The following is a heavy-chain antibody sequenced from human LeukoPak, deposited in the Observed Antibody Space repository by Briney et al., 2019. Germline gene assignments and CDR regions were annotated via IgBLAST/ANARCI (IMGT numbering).Heavy chain of an antibody. CDR3: TRVSTTDDY. Sequence: GGSLRLSCAASGFAFSRYWMHWVRQAPGKGLVWVSRINSDGRSAVYADSVKGRFTISRDNAKYTLYLQMDSLRAEDTAVYYCTRVSTTDDYWGQGTLVTVSS. D-gene: IGHD2/OR15-2a*01. CDR2: INSDGRSA. CDR1: GFAFSRYW. J-gene: IGHJ4*02. V-gene: IGHV3-74*01.